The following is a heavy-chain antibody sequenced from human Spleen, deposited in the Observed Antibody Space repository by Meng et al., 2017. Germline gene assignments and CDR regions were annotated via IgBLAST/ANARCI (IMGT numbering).Heavy chain of an antibody. CDR3: ARGPTTMAHDFDY. J-gene: IGHJ4*02. Sequence: QVRPQHWGAGLLKPMVTLSLTFVVSGGSFSDYYWSWIRQPPGKGLEWIGEINHSGSTNYNPSLESRATISVDTSQNNLSLKLSSVTAADSAVYYCARGPTTMAHDFDYWGQGTLVTVSS. D-gene: IGHD4-11*01. V-gene: IGHV4-34*01. CDR1: GGSFSDYY. CDR2: INHSGST.